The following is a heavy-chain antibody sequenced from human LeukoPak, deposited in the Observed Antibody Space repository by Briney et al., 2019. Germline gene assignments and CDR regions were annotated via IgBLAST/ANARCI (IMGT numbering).Heavy chain of an antibody. Sequence: GGSLRLSCAASGFTFSSYAVSWVRQAPGKGLEWVSAISGSGGSTYYADSVKGRFTISRDNTKNTLYLQMNSLRAEDTAVYYCAKRSIRYFDWTSGMDVWGQGTTVTVSS. V-gene: IGHV3-23*01. CDR2: ISGSGGST. CDR3: AKRSIRYFDWTSGMDV. J-gene: IGHJ6*02. D-gene: IGHD3-9*01. CDR1: GFTFSSYA.